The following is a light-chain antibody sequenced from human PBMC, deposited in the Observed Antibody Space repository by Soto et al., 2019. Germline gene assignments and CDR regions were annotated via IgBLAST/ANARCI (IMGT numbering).Light chain of an antibody. CDR3: SSYTFNNTRV. V-gene: IGLV2-14*01. CDR2: QVS. Sequence: QSVLTQPASVSGSPGQSITISCTGTSSDVGRYNYVSWYQQHPGKAPKLIIYQVSNRPSGVSNRFSGSKSGNTASLTISGLQAEDEADYFCSSYTFNNTRVFGGGTKLTVL. CDR1: SSDVGRYNY. J-gene: IGLJ3*02.